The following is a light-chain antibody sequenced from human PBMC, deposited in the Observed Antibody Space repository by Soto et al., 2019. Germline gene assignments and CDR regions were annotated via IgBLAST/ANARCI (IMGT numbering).Light chain of an antibody. V-gene: IGLV2-14*01. J-gene: IGLJ1*01. CDR3: ASYTSSATYV. Sequence: QSVLTQPASVSRSPGQSITISCTGTSSDVGGYNYVSWYQQHPGKAPKLMIYDVTNRPSGVSSRFSGSKSGNTASLTISGLQAEDEADYYCASYTSSATYVIGTGTKVTVL. CDR2: DVT. CDR1: SSDVGGYNY.